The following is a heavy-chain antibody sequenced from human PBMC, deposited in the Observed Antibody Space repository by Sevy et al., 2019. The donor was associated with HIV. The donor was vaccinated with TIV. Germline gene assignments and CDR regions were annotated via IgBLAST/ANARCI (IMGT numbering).Heavy chain of an antibody. CDR3: ARGGTGNYYDLDY. V-gene: IGHV1-8*01. CDR1: GYTFTSYD. D-gene: IGHD1-26*01. J-gene: IGHJ4*02. Sequence: ASVKVSCKASGYTFTSYDINWVRQATGQGLEWMGWMNPNSGNTGCAQKFQGRVSMTRNTSISTAYMELSSLRSEDKAVYYCARGGTGNYYDLDYWGQGTLVTVSS. CDR2: MNPNSGNT.